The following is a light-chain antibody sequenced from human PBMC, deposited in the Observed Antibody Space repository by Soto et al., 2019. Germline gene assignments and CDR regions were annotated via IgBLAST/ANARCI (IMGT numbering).Light chain of an antibody. V-gene: IGKV3-11*01. CDR1: QSVSSY. Sequence: EIVLTQSPATLSLSPGERATLSCRASQSVSSYLAWYQQKPGQAPRLLIYDASNRATGIPARFSGSRSETDFTLTISSLEPEDFAVYYCQQRSNWWTFGQGTKVEIK. J-gene: IGKJ1*01. CDR2: DAS. CDR3: QQRSNWWT.